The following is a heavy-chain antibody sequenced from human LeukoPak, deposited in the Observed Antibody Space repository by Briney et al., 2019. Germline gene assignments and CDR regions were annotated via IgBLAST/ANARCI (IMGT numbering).Heavy chain of an antibody. CDR3: ARDGGYCGDGGCYTDY. V-gene: IGHV4-38-2*02. CDR1: GYSISSGYY. Sequence: PSETLSLTCTVSGYSISSGYYWGWIRQPPGKGLEWIGSIYHSGSTYYNPSLKSRVTISVDTSKNQFSLKLSSVTAADTAVYYCARDGGYCGDGGCYTDYWSQGTLVTVSS. CDR2: IYHSGST. J-gene: IGHJ4*02. D-gene: IGHD2-15*01.